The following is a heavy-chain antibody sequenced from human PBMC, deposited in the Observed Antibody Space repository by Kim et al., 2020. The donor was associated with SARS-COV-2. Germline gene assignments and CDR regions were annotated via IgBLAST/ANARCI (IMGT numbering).Heavy chain of an antibody. CDR1: GFSFSSRS. D-gene: IGHD1-26*01. Sequence: GGSLRLSCAASGFSFSSRSMKWVRQAPGKGLEWLSYISNSGSTIYYADSVKGRFTISRDNAQNSLFLQMNSLRGEDTAVYYCAREGYSYGHEDYWGQGTLVTV. J-gene: IGHJ4*02. CDR2: ISNSGSTI. CDR3: AREGYSYGHEDY. V-gene: IGHV3-48*04.